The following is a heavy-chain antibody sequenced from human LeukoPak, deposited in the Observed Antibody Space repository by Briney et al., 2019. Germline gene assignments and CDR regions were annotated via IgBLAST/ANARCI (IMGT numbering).Heavy chain of an antibody. J-gene: IGHJ4*02. Sequence: ASVKVSCKASGYTFTSYGISWVRQAPGQGLEWMGWISAYNGNTNYAQKLQGRVTMTTDTSTSTAYMELRSLRSDDTAVYYCASEAGIVATTTFDYWGQGTLVTVSS. CDR1: GYTFTSYG. CDR3: ASEAGIVATTTFDY. CDR2: ISAYNGNT. V-gene: IGHV1-18*01. D-gene: IGHD5-12*01.